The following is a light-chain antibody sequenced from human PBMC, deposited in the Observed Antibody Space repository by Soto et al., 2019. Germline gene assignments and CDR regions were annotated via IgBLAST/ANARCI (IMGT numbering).Light chain of an antibody. CDR3: QQYATSPTT. CDR1: QRITSSF. J-gene: IGKJ1*01. CDR2: GAS. V-gene: IGKV3-20*01. Sequence: PGETAPLSCRASQRITSSFLTWYQQRPGQAPRLLIYGASNRATGIPDRFSGGGSGTDFTLTISRLEPEDFAVYYCQQYATSPTTFGQGTKVDIK.